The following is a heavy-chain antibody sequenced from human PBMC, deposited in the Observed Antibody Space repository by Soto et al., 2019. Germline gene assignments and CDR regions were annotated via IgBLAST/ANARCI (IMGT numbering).Heavy chain of an antibody. J-gene: IGHJ4*02. D-gene: IGHD2-8*01. CDR3: ARDFTEWRPDGVDS. V-gene: IGHV1-18*01. CDR2: ISAHNGNT. Sequence: QVHLVQSGAEVKKPGASVKVSCKASGFRFTSYAITWVRQAPGQGLEGKGWISAHNGNTKYAQNLPGRVTMSTDTSTSKAYMDLGSLTADGTDVYYCARDFTEWRPDGVDSWGQGTLVTVSS. CDR1: GFRFTSYA.